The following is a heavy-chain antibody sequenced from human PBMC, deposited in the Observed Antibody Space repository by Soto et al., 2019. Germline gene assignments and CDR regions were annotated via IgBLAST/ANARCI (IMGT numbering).Heavy chain of an antibody. D-gene: IGHD6-6*01. CDR1: GYTLTTLV. CDR3: ARGRDGDY. J-gene: IGHJ4*02. CDR2: FSAHNGNT. V-gene: IGHV1-18*01. Sequence: QVHLVQSGAEVKKPGASVKVSGRGSGYTLTTLVITGVRQAPGQGLEWRGWFSAHNGNTKYAQKLQGRVTVTRDTSTRTAYMELRSLRSDDTAVYYCARGRDGDYWGQGALVTVSS.